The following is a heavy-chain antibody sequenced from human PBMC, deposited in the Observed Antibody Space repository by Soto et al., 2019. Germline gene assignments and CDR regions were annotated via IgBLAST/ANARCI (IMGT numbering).Heavy chain of an antibody. D-gene: IGHD3-10*01. V-gene: IGHV5-10-1*01. J-gene: IGHJ4*02. Sequence: GESLKISCKGSGYSFTSYWISWVRQMPGKGLGWMGRIDPSDSYTNYSPSFQGHVTISADKSISTAYLQWSSLKASDTAMYYCARSLSGVVPFDSWGQGTLVTVSS. CDR1: GYSFTSYW. CDR2: IDPSDSYT. CDR3: ARSLSGVVPFDS.